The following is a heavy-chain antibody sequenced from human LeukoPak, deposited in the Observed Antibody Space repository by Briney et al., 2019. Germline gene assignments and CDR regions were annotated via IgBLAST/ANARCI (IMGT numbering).Heavy chain of an antibody. CDR3: ARAGGIFLYYFDY. CDR1: GFTFSSYA. Sequence: GGSLRLSCAASGFTFSSYAMHWVRQAPGKGLEWVAVISYDGSNKYYADSVKGRFTISRDNSKNTLYLQMNSLRAEDTAVYYCARAGGIFLYYFDYWGQGTLVTVSS. V-gene: IGHV3-30-3*01. J-gene: IGHJ4*02. CDR2: ISYDGSNK.